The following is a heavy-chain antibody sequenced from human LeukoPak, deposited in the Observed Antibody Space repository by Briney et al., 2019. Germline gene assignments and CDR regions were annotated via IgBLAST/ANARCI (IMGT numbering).Heavy chain of an antibody. CDR2: INHSGST. D-gene: IGHD3-22*01. V-gene: IGHV4-34*01. Sequence: SSETLSLTCAVSGGSFSGYYWTWIRQPPGKGLEWIGEINHSGSTNYNPSLKSRVTISVDTSKNQFSLKLSSVTAADTAVYYCARAVPQYYYDSSGYPLRRYYFDYWGQGTLVTVSS. CDR3: ARAVPQYYYDSSGYPLRRYYFDY. J-gene: IGHJ4*02. CDR1: GGSFSGYY.